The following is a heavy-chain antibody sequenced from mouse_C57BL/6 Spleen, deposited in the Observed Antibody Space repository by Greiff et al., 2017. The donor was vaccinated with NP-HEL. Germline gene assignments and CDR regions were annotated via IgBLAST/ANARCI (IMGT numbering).Heavy chain of an antibody. CDR1: GYTFTSYW. Sequence: QVQLQQSGAELVKPGASVKMSCKASGYTFTSYWITWVKQRPGQGLEWIGDIYPGSGSTNYNEKFKSKATLTVDTSSSTAYMQLSSLTSEDSAVYFCARRDYGNYEGVAYWGQGTLVTVSA. J-gene: IGHJ3*01. CDR2: IYPGSGST. V-gene: IGHV1-55*01. CDR3: ARRDYGNYEGVAY. D-gene: IGHD2-1*01.